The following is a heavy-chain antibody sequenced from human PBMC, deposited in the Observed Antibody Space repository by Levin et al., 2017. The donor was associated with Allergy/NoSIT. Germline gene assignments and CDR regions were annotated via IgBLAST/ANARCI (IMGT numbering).Heavy chain of an antibody. CDR3: AKDAIHGSDQPYYFDY. CDR2: IINSGVGT. Sequence: GGSLRLSCAASGFTFNNYAMSWVRQAPGKGLEWVSAIINSGVGTYYADSVKGRFTISRDNSKNTMYLQMNSLRAEDTAVYFCAKDAIHGSDQPYYFDYWGQGTLVTASS. D-gene: IGHD6-19*01. J-gene: IGHJ4*02. V-gene: IGHV3-23*01. CDR1: GFTFNNYA.